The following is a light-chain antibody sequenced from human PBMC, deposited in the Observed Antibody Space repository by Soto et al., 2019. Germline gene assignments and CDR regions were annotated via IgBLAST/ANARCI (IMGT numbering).Light chain of an antibody. CDR3: CSYAGSSTSWV. V-gene: IGLV2-23*01. J-gene: IGLJ3*02. CDR1: ISDVGSYDL. CDR2: EGS. Sequence: QSALTQPASVSGSPGQSITISCTGTISDVGSYDLVSWYQQHLGKAPKLRMYEGSKRPSGVSSRFSGSKSGNTASLTISGLQAEDEADYYCCSYAGSSTSWVFGGGTKLTVL.